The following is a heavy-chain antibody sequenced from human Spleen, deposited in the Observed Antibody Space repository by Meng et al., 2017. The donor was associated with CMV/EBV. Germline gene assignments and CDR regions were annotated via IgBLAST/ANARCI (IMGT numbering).Heavy chain of an antibody. CDR3: ARVSTYYDFWSGHEVDY. V-gene: IGHV3-7*01. CDR1: GFTFSSYS. CDR2: IKQDGSEK. Sequence: GESLKISCAASGFTFSSYSMNWVRQAPGKGLEWVANIKQDGSEKYYVDSVKGRFTISRDNAKNSLYLQMNSLRAEDTAVYYCARVSTYYDFWSGHEVDYWGQGTLVTVSS. J-gene: IGHJ4*02. D-gene: IGHD3-3*01.